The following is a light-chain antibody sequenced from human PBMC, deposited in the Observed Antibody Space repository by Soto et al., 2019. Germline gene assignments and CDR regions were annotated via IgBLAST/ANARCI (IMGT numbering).Light chain of an antibody. CDR2: GVS. CDR1: ISDVGGYNY. J-gene: IGLJ3*02. CDR3: SSYTSSSTWV. Sequence: QSVLTQPASVSWSPGQSITISCTGTISDVGGYNYVSWYQQHPGKAPKLMIYGVSNRPSGVSNRFSGSKSGNTASLTISGLQAEDEADYYCSSYTSSSTWVFGGGTKLTVL. V-gene: IGLV2-14*01.